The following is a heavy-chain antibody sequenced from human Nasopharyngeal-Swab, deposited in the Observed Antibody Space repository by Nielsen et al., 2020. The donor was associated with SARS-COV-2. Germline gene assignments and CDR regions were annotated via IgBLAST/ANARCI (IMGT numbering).Heavy chain of an antibody. CDR2: ISYDGSNK. V-gene: IGHV3-30*04. CDR1: GFTFSSYA. Sequence: GESLKISCAATGFTFSSYAMHWVRQAPGKGLEWVAVISYDGSNKYYADSVKGRFTISRDNSKNTLYLQMNSLRAEDTAVYYCARDRSAGVWWLRRPEPNVTAFPTDYWGQGTLVTVSS. D-gene: IGHD5-12*01. J-gene: IGHJ4*02. CDR3: ARDRSAGVWWLRRPEPNVTAFPTDY.